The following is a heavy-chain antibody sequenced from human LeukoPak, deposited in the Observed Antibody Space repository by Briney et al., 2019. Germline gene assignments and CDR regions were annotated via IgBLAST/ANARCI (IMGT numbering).Heavy chain of an antibody. J-gene: IGHJ4*02. CDR2: INHSGST. CDR3: ARGSFGGVRGADYYFDY. CDR1: GGSFSGYY. V-gene: IGHV4-34*01. Sequence: SETLSLTCAVYGGSFSGYYWSWIRQPPGKGLEWIGEINHSGSTNYNPSLKSRVTISVDTSKNQFSLKLSSVTAADTAVCYCARGSFGGVRGADYYFDYWGQGTLVTVSS. D-gene: IGHD3-16*01.